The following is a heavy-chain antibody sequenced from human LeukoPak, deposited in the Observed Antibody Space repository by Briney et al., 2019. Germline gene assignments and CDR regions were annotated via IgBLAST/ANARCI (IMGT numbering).Heavy chain of an antibody. CDR3: AREGESYYYDSSGYYQFDY. D-gene: IGHD3-22*01. CDR2: IIPIFGTA. J-gene: IGHJ4*02. Sequence: SVKVSCKASGGTFSSYAISWVRQAPGQGLEWMGGIIPIFGTANYAQKFQGRVTITADESTSTAYMELSSLRSEDTAVYYCAREGESYYYDSSGYYQFDYWGQGTLVIVSS. V-gene: IGHV1-69*13. CDR1: GGTFSSYA.